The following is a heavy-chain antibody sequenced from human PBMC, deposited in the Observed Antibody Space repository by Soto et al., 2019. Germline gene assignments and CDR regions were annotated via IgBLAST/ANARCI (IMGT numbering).Heavy chain of an antibody. J-gene: IGHJ6*02. CDR3: ARGGGPTGAYDSSGYYPMGDYGMDV. CDR2: IYHSGST. Sequence: PSETLSLTCAVSDGSISSGCYSWSWIRQPPGKGLEWIGYIYHSGSTYYNPSLKSRVTISVDRSKNQFSLKLSSVTAADTAVYYCARGGGPTGAYDSSGYYPMGDYGMDVWGQGTTVTVSS. CDR1: DGSISSGCYS. V-gene: IGHV4-30-2*01. D-gene: IGHD3-22*01.